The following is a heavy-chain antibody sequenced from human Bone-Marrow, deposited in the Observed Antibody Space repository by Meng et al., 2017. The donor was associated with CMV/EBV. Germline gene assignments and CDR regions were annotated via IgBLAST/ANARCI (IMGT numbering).Heavy chain of an antibody. V-gene: IGHV4-59*01. J-gene: IGHJ5*02. D-gene: IGHD3-3*01. CDR3: ARHRLHSPYYDFWSGYYRDWFDP. CDR1: GGSTSSYY. CDR2: IYYSGST. Sequence: SETLSLTCTVSGGSTSSYYWSWIRQPPGKGLEWIGYIYYSGSTNYNPSLKSRVTISVDTSKNQFSLKLSSVTAADTAVYYCARHRLHSPYYDFWSGYYRDWFDPWGQGTLVTVSS.